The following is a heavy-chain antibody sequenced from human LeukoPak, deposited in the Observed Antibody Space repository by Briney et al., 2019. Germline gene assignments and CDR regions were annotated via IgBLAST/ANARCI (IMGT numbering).Heavy chain of an antibody. CDR1: GFTFSSYA. Sequence: AGGSLRLSCAASGFTFSSYAVHWVRQAPGKGLEWVAVISYDGSNKYYADSVKGRFTISRDNSKNTLYLQMNSLRAENTAVYYCARDQSSSWDYYYYMDVWGKGTTVTVSS. D-gene: IGHD6-13*01. CDR2: ISYDGSNK. V-gene: IGHV3-30*04. CDR3: ARDQSSSWDYYYYMDV. J-gene: IGHJ6*03.